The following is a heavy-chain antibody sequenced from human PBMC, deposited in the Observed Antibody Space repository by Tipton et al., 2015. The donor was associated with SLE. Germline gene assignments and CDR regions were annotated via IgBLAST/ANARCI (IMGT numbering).Heavy chain of an antibody. D-gene: IGHD1-26*01. CDR2: IRYDGSNK. J-gene: IGHJ5*02. Sequence: SLRLSCAASGFTFSSYGMHWVRQAPGKGLEWVAFIRYDGSNKYYADSVKGRFTISRDNSKNTLYLQMNSLRAEDTAVYYCARALASEGAHRVGDSPDWFDPWGQGTLVTVSS. V-gene: IGHV3-30*02. CDR1: GFTFSSYG. CDR3: ARALASEGAHRVGDSPDWFDP.